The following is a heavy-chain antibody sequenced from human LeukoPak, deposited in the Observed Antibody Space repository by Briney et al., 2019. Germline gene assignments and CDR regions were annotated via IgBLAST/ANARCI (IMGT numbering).Heavy chain of an antibody. CDR1: GYSFTSYA. J-gene: IGHJ4*02. CDR2: INAGNGNT. D-gene: IGHD1/OR15-1a*01. Sequence: ASVKVSCKASGYSFTSYAMHWVRQAPGQRLEWMGWINAGNGNTKYSQKFQGRVTITRDTSASTAYMELRSLRSEDTAVYYCARGGTIRPGDYWGQGTLVTVSS. V-gene: IGHV1-3*01. CDR3: ARGGTIRPGDY.